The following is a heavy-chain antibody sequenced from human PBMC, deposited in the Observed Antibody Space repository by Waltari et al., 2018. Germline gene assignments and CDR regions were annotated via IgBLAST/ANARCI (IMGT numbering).Heavy chain of an antibody. CDR1: GGSFSGYY. D-gene: IGHD6-6*01. CDR3: ARVGGYSSSSGYFDL. V-gene: IGHV4-34*01. Sequence: QVQLQQWGAGLLKPSETLSLTCAVYGGSFSGYYWSWIRQPPGKGLEWIGEINHSGSTNYNPSLKSRVTISVDTSKNQVSRKLSSVTAADTAVYYCARVGGYSSSSGYFDLWGRGTLVTVSS. CDR2: INHSGST. J-gene: IGHJ2*01.